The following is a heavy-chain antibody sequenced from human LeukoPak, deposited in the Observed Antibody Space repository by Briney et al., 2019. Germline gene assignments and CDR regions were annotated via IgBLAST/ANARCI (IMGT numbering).Heavy chain of an antibody. V-gene: IGHV1-2*06. D-gene: IGHD3-22*01. CDR2: INPNSGGT. CDR1: GYTFTGYY. Sequence: ASVKVSCKASGYTFTGYYMHWVRQAPGQGLEWMGRINPNSGGTNYAQKFQGRVTMTRDTSISTAYMELSSLRSEDTAVYYCARVTYYYDSSGYYNYWGQGTLVTVSS. CDR3: ARVTYYYDSSGYYNY. J-gene: IGHJ4*02.